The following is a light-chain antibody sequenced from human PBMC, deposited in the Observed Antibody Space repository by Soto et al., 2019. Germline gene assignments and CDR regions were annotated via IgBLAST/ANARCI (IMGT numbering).Light chain of an antibody. CDR3: SSYAGDINFDV. Sequence: QSALTQPPSTSGTPGQSVTISCAGTSSDIGLYNYVSWYQHHPGKAPRLIIYEVSKRPSGVPDRFSGSKSGNTASLTVSGLQAEDEADYYYSSYAGDINFDVFGGGTKVTV. V-gene: IGLV2-8*01. J-gene: IGLJ3*02. CDR1: SSDIGLYNY. CDR2: EVS.